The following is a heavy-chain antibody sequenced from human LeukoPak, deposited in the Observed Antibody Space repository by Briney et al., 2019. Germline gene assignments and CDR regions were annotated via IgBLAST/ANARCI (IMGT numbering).Heavy chain of an antibody. Sequence: PSETLSLTCAVYGGSFSGYYWSWIRQPPGKGLEWIGEINHSGSTNDNPSLKSRVTISVDTSKNQFSLKLSSVTAADTAVSYCARSRQLAYPFYYWGRGTLVTVSS. D-gene: IGHD6-6*01. J-gene: IGHJ4*02. CDR2: INHSGST. CDR1: GGSFSGYY. V-gene: IGHV4-34*01. CDR3: ARSRQLAYPFYY.